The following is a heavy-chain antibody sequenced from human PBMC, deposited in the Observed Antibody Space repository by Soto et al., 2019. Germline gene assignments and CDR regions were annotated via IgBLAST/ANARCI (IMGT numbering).Heavy chain of an antibody. CDR3: TRDLVQGVSILSY. D-gene: IGHD3-10*01. Sequence: QVQLVQYGAEVKKPGASVKVSCKASGYTFTDYQIYWVRQAPGQGLEWMGWINPDSGDTGYAQNFQGRVTMTRDTSISTAYMELSRLESDDTAVYYCTRDLVQGVSILSYWGQGTLVTVSS. CDR1: GYTFTDYQ. V-gene: IGHV1-2*02. J-gene: IGHJ4*02. CDR2: INPDSGDT.